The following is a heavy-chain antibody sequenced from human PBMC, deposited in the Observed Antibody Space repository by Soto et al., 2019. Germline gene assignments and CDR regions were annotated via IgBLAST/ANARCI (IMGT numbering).Heavy chain of an antibody. D-gene: IGHD2-15*01. Sequence: QMQLVQSGPEVKKPGTSVKVSCMTSGFTFTKYAMQWVRQARGQPLEWIGWIVGGKNSANYAQKCQDRVTITRDMATSTAYMELRSLRCEDTAVYYWTAGGSSWYFDLWGRGTMVAVSS. V-gene: IGHV1-58*02. J-gene: IGHJ2*01. CDR1: GFTFTKYA. CDR2: IVGGKNSA. CDR3: TAGGSSWYFDL.